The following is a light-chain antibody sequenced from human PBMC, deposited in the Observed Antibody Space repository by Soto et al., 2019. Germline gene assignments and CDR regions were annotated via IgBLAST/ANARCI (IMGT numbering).Light chain of an antibody. CDR3: QTWGTGFQV. CDR1: SGHSSYA. CDR2: LNNDGSH. V-gene: IGLV4-69*01. Sequence: QSVLTQSPSASASLGASVKLTCTLSSGHSSYAIAWHQKQPGKGPRYLMDLNNDGSHTKGDGIPDRFSGSSSGAERYLIISSIQSEDEADYYCQTWGTGFQVFGGGTKVTVL. J-gene: IGLJ2*01.